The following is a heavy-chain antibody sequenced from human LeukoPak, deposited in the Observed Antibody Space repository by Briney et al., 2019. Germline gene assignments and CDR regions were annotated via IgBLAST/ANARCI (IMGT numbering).Heavy chain of an antibody. Sequence: GGSLRLSCAASGFTFSRHWMHWVRQVPGKGLEWVSRINNDGRTTSYADVVKGRFTISRDNAKNTLLLQMKTLRVEDTAVYYCARGPPYTGGPYVGDYWGQGTPVTVSS. J-gene: IGHJ4*02. CDR2: INNDGRTT. CDR3: ARGPPYTGGPYVGDY. CDR1: GFTFSRHW. V-gene: IGHV3-74*01. D-gene: IGHD6-19*01.